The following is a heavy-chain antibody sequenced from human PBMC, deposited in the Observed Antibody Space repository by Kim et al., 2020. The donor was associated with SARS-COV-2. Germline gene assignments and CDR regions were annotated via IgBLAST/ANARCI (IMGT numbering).Heavy chain of an antibody. J-gene: IGHJ5*02. D-gene: IGHD2-15*01. V-gene: IGHV1-3*01. CDR3: ARGGSEVAHHWFDP. Sequence: QKFQGRVTITRDTSASTAYMELSSLRSEDTAVYYCARGGSEVAHHWFDPWGQGTLVTVSS.